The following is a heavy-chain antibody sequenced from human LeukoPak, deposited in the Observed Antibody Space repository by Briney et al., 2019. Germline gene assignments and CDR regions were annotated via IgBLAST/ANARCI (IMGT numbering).Heavy chain of an antibody. CDR3: ARHVQYYYDSSGYYKGWFDP. J-gene: IGHJ5*02. CDR1: GCSISSSRYY. D-gene: IGHD3-22*01. Sequence: PSETLSLTCTVSGCSISSSRYYWGWVRQPPGQELEGIGSIFYCGSTYYNPSLKSRVTMSVDTSTNQFSLKLTSVTAADTAVYYCARHVQYYYDSSGYYKGWFDPWGQGTLVTVSS. V-gene: IGHV4-39*01. CDR2: IFYCGST.